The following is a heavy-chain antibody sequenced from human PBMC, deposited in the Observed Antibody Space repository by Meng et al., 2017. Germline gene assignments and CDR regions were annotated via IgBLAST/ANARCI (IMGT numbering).Heavy chain of an antibody. Sequence: GSLRLSCAVSGGSISSSNWWSWVRQPPGKGLEWIGEIYHSGSTNYNPSLKSRVTISVDKSKNQFSLKLSSVTAADTAVYYCARDYGGYQDAFDIWGQGTMVTVSS. J-gene: IGHJ3*02. V-gene: IGHV4-4*02. D-gene: IGHD4-23*01. CDR2: IYHSGST. CDR3: ARDYGGYQDAFDI. CDR1: GGSISSSNW.